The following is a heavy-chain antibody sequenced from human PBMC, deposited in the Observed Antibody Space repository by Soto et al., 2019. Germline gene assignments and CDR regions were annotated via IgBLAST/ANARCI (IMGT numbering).Heavy chain of an antibody. CDR2: ISGRDDST. CDR1: GFSFSTYA. Sequence: EVQLLESGGGLVQPGGSLRLSCVASGFSFSTYAMSWARQAPGKGLEWVAVISGRDDSTYYGDSVKGRFTISRDNSKNTLYLQMNSLRAEDTAVYYRARDRERDAWYEDYWGQGTLVTVSS. D-gene: IGHD6-13*01. CDR3: ARDRERDAWYEDY. J-gene: IGHJ4*02. V-gene: IGHV3-23*02.